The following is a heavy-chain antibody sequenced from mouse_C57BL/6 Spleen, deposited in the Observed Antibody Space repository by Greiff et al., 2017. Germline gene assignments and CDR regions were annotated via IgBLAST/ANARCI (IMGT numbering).Heavy chain of an antibody. J-gene: IGHJ2*01. CDR3: ARTIYYGYEDYFDY. CDR2: INPNNGGT. Sequence: EVKLQQSGPELVKPGASVKISCKASGYTFTDYYMNWVKQSHGKSLEWIGDINPNNGGTSYNQKFKGKATLTVDKSSSTAYMELRSLTSEDSAVYYCARTIYYGYEDYFDYWGQGTTLTVSS. CDR1: GYTFTDYY. V-gene: IGHV1-26*01. D-gene: IGHD2-2*01.